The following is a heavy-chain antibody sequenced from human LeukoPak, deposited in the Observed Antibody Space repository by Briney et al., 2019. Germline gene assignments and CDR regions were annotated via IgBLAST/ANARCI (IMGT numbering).Heavy chain of an antibody. J-gene: IGHJ4*02. Sequence: GGSLRLSCAASGFTFSDYYMSWIRQAPGKGLEWVSYISSSGSSIYYADSVKGRFTISRDNAKNSLYLQMNSLRAEDTAVYYCARVRGYSGYEYYFDYWGQGTLVTVSS. CDR3: ARVRGYSGYEYYFDY. CDR1: GFTFSDYY. V-gene: IGHV3-11*01. CDR2: ISSSGSSI. D-gene: IGHD5-12*01.